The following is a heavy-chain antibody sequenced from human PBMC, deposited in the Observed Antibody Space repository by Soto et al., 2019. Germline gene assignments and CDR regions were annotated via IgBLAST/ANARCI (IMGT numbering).Heavy chain of an antibody. Sequence: SETLSLTCAVYGGSFSGYYWSWIRQPPGKGLEWIGEINHSGSTNYNPSLKSRVTISVDTSKNQFSLKLSSVTAADTAVYYCARSPRWYSSGCFDYWGQGTLVTV. CDR3: ARSPRWYSSGCFDY. D-gene: IGHD6-19*01. J-gene: IGHJ4*02. V-gene: IGHV4-34*01. CDR1: GGSFSGYY. CDR2: INHSGST.